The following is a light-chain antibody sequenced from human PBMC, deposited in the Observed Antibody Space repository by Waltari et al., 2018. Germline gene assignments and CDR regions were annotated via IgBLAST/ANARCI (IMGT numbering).Light chain of an antibody. V-gene: IGKV3-11*01. Sequence: EIVLTQSPVTLSLSPGESATLSCRASQSVSSYLAWYQQKPGQAPRLLIYDASNRASGIPARFSGSGSGTDFTLTIISLEPEDFAVYYCQQRDNWPPVGTFGPGTKVEIK. CDR1: QSVSSY. CDR3: QQRDNWPPVGT. J-gene: IGKJ3*01. CDR2: DAS.